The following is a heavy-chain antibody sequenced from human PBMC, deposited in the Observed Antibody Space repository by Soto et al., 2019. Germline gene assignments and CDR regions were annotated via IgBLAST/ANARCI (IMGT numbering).Heavy chain of an antibody. Sequence: QVHLVQSGGGVVQPGRSLRLSCAASGITFSSHGMHWVRQAPGKGLEWVAVIWYDGSIKYYADSVKGRFTISRDNSKNTLNLEMNSLRVEDTAVYYCARLDDKGGWSDFDDWGQGTLVTVSA. J-gene: IGHJ4*02. V-gene: IGHV3-33*01. CDR2: IWYDGSIK. D-gene: IGHD3-3*01. CDR1: GITFSSHG. CDR3: ARLDDKGGWSDFDD.